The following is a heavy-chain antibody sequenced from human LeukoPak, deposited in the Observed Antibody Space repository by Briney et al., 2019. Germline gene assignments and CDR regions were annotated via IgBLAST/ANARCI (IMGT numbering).Heavy chain of an antibody. Sequence: GGSLRLSCAASGFNLITYSMNWVRQSSGKGLEWVSYISSGGASIYYADSVKGRFTISRDNAKNSLYLQMNSLRAEDTAVYYCARDGAYSGNYRAAFDIWGQGTMVTVSS. CDR3: ARDGAYSGNYRAAFDI. CDR2: ISSGGASI. CDR1: GFNLITYS. V-gene: IGHV3-48*04. J-gene: IGHJ3*02. D-gene: IGHD1-26*01.